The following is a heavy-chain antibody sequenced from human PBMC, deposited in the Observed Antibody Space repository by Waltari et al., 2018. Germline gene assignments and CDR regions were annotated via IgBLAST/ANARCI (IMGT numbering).Heavy chain of an antibody. J-gene: IGHJ4*02. V-gene: IGHV3-30-3*01. CDR1: GFTFSSYA. CDR2: ISYDGSNK. D-gene: IGHD3-3*01. Sequence: QVQLVESGGGVVQPGRSLRLSCAASGFTFSSYAMHWVRQAPGKGLEWVAVISYDGSNKYYADSVKGRFTISRDNSKNTLSLQMNSLRAEDTALYYCARSPRVWSGYCFDYWGQGTLVTVSS. CDR3: ARSPRVWSGYCFDY.